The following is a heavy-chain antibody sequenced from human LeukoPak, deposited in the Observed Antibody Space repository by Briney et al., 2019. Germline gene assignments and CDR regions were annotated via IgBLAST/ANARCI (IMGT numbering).Heavy chain of an antibody. J-gene: IGHJ1*01. Sequence: PGGSLRLSCAASGFTFSSYGMHWVRQAPGKGLEWVAVISYDGSNKYYADSVKGRFTISRDNSKNTLYLQMNSLRAEDTAVYYCAKDSPQHWGQGTLVTVSS. CDR1: GFTFSSYG. CDR3: AKDSPQH. CDR2: ISYDGSNK. V-gene: IGHV3-30*18.